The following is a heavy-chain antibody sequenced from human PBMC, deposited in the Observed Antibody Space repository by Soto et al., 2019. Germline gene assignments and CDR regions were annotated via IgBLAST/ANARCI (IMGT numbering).Heavy chain of an antibody. CDR2: ISYDGSNK. D-gene: IGHD6-13*01. CDR3: ARAPPRGIAAPGTWGSGMDV. J-gene: IGHJ6*02. CDR1: GFSFSSYS. Sequence: GRSLRLSFAASGFSFSSYSMHWVRQAPGKGLEWVAVISYDGSNKYYADSVKGRFTITRDSSKNTVSLQMNSLRLEDTAVYYCARAPPRGIAAPGTWGSGMDVWGQGTTVTVSS. V-gene: IGHV3-30*04.